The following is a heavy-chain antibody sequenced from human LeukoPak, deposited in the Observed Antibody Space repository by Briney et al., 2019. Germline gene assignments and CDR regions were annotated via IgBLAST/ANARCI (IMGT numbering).Heavy chain of an antibody. CDR1: GFTFDDYG. J-gene: IGHJ4*02. CDR2: INWSAGST. D-gene: IGHD2-21*02. CDR3: AREGRVVVTAFLDY. Sequence: GGSLRLSCAASGFTFDDYGMSWVRQAPGKGLEWVSTINWSAGSTGYADSVKGRFTISRDNAKNSLYLQMNSLRAEDTAVYYCAREGRVVVTAFLDYWGLGTLVTVSS. V-gene: IGHV3-20*04.